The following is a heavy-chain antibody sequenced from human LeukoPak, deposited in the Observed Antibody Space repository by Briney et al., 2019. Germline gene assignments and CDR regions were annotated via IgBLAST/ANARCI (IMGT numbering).Heavy chain of an antibody. D-gene: IGHD3-3*01. Sequence: SETLSLTXTVSGGSISSYYWSWIWQPPGKGLEWIGYIYYSGSTNYNPSLKSRVTISVDTSKNQFSLKLSSVTAADTAVYYCARDRDFWSGQNNWFDPWGQGTLVTVSS. J-gene: IGHJ5*02. CDR1: GGSISSYY. CDR3: ARDRDFWSGQNNWFDP. CDR2: IYYSGST. V-gene: IGHV4-59*01.